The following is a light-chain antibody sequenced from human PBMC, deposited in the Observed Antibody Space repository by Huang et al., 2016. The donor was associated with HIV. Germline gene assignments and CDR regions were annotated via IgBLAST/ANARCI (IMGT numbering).Light chain of an antibody. CDR1: QNISSW. J-gene: IGKJ1*01. V-gene: IGKV1-5*03. CDR3: QYGET. CDR2: KIS. Sequence: DIQLTQSPSTLSASVGDRLTTTCRASQNISSWLAWYQQKPGKAPKLLIYKISGLESGVPSRFSGSGSGTKFTLTINSLQPDDIGTYYCQYGETFGQGSKVEVK.